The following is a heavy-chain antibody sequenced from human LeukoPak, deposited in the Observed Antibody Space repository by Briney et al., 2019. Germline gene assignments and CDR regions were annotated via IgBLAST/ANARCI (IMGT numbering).Heavy chain of an antibody. CDR3: AKLVIAAAGTIDY. D-gene: IGHD6-13*01. J-gene: IGHJ4*02. CDR2: ISGSGGST. V-gene: IGHV3-23*01. Sequence: GGSLRLSCAASGFTFSSYAMNWVRQAPGKGLEWVSAISGSGGSTYYADSVKGRFTISRDNSKNTLYLQMDSLRAEDTAVYYCAKLVIAAAGTIDYWGQGTLVTVSS. CDR1: GFTFSSYA.